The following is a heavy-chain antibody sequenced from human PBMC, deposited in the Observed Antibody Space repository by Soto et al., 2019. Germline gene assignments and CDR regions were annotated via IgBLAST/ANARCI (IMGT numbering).Heavy chain of an antibody. CDR2: IYYSGST. CDR1: GGSIRSYY. V-gene: IGHV4-59*01. D-gene: IGHD5-12*01. Sequence: SETLSLTCTVSGGSIRSYYWSWIRQPPGKGLEWIGYIYYSGSTNYNPSLKSRVTISVDTSKNQFSLRLSSVTAADTAVYYCARAYGGYADYWGQGALVTVS. J-gene: IGHJ4*02. CDR3: ARAYGGYADY.